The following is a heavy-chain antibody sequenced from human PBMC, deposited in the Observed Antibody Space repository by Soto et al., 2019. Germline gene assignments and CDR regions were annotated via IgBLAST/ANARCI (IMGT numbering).Heavy chain of an antibody. J-gene: IGHJ6*02. V-gene: IGHV3-23*01. CDR1: GFTFSSYA. CDR3: AKDGDVDTAWDYYYGMDV. Sequence: GGSLRLSCAASGFTFSSYAMSWVRQAPGKGLEWVSDISGSGGSTYYADSVKGRFTISRDNSKNTLYLQMNSLRAEDTAVYYCAKDGDVDTAWDYYYGMDVWGQGTTVTVSS. D-gene: IGHD5-18*01. CDR2: ISGSGGST.